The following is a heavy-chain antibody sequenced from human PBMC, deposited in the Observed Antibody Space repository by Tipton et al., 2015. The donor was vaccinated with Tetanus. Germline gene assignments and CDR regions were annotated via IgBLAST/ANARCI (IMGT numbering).Heavy chain of an antibody. CDR2: IYTGGSA. CDR1: GVTVSGNY. D-gene: IGHD2-15*01. Sequence: SGVTVSGNYMSWVRQAPGKGLEWVSVIYTGGSAGYTDSVKGRFTISRDNSKNTLYLQMNSLRAGDTAVYYCARGYCSGDTCYLYFFDYWGQGTLVTVSS. CDR3: ARGYCSGDTCYLYFFDY. V-gene: IGHV3-66*02. J-gene: IGHJ4*02.